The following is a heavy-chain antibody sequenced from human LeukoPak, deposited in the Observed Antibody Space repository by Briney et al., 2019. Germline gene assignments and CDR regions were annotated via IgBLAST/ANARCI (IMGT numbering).Heavy chain of an antibody. Sequence: AGGSLRLSGAVSGFRVSDYYMSWVRQAPGKGLEWVSAISGSGGSTYYADSVKGRFTISRDNSKNTLYLQMNSLRAEDTAVYYCAKGRQILTGYVFDYWGQGTLVTVSS. J-gene: IGHJ4*02. CDR3: AKGRQILTGYVFDY. D-gene: IGHD3-9*01. CDR2: ISGSGGST. CDR1: GFRVSDYY. V-gene: IGHV3-23*01.